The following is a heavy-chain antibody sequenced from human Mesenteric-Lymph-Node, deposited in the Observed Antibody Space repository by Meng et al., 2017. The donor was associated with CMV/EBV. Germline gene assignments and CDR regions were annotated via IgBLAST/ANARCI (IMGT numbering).Heavy chain of an antibody. V-gene: IGHV3-53*01. CDR3: ARDWGTMSDAFDI. D-gene: IGHD3-16*01. CDR1: GLTVSSNY. J-gene: IGHJ3*02. CDR2: IYSGGST. Sequence: GGSLRLSCAASGLTVSSNYMSWVRQAPGKGLEWVSVIYSGGSTYYADSVKGRFTISRDNSKNTLYLQMNSLRAEDTAVYYCARDWGTMSDAFDIWGQGTMVTVSS.